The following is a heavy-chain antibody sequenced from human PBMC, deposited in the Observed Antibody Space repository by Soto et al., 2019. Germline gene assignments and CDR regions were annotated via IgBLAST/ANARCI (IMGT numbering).Heavy chain of an antibody. CDR2: IIPIFGTS. CDR1: GGTFSSYA. D-gene: IGHD5-18*01. Sequence: ASVKVSCKASGGTFSSYAISWVRQAPGQGLEWMGGIIPIFGTSNYAQKFQGRVTITADEPTSTAYMELSRLKSEDTAVYYCARERAVYSLGEYYYNGMDVWRQGTTVTVSS. CDR3: ARERAVYSLGEYYYNGMDV. J-gene: IGHJ6*02. V-gene: IGHV1-69*13.